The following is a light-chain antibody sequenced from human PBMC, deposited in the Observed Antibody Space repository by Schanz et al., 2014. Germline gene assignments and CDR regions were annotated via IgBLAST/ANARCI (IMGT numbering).Light chain of an antibody. V-gene: IGLV1-44*01. CDR2: DNN. CDR1: SSNIGANT. Sequence: QSVLTQPPSASGTPGQRVTISCSGSSSNIGANTVSWYQQVPGTAPKLLIYDNNQRPSGVPDRFSGSKSGTSASLAISGLQSEDEADYYCAAWDDSLNGRWVFGGGTKLTVL. CDR3: AAWDDSLNGRWV. J-gene: IGLJ3*02.